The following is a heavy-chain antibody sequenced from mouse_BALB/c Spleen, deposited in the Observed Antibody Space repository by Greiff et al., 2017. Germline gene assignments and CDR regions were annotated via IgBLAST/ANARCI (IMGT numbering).Heavy chain of an antibody. CDR1: GYTFTSYY. Sequence: QVQLKQSGPELVKPGASVRISCKASGYTFTSYYIHWVKQRPGQGLEWIGWIYPGNVNTKYNEKFKGKATLTADKSSSTAYMQLSSLTSEDSAVYFCAGGGLRLPFAYWGQGTLVTVSA. CDR2: IYPGNVNT. CDR3: AGGGLRLPFAY. J-gene: IGHJ3*01. V-gene: IGHV1S56*01. D-gene: IGHD1-2*01.